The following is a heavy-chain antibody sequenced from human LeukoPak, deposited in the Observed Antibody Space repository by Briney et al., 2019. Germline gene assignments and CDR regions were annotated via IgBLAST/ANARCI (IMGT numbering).Heavy chain of an antibody. V-gene: IGHV4-30-4*07. CDR2: IYYTGST. CDR1: GGSISRSYS. D-gene: IGHD3-22*01. CDR3: ARGGDSSGYEGRFDP. J-gene: IGHJ5*02. Sequence: PSETLSLTCAVSGGSISRSYSWSWIRQPPGKGLDWIAYIYYTGSTYYNPSLKSRVTISLDTSKNQFSLKLTSVTAADTAVYYCARGGDSSGYEGRFDPWGQGTLVTVSS.